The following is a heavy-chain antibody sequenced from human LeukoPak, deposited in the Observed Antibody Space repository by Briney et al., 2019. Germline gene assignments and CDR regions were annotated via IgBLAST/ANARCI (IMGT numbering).Heavy chain of an antibody. CDR3: ARGGRGGRGYFDY. J-gene: IGHJ4*02. CDR1: GYTFTSYA. Sequence: ASVTVSCKASGYTFTSYAMHWVRQAPGQRLEWMGWINAGNGNTKYSQEFQGRVTITRDTSASTAYMELSSLRSEDMAVYYCARGGRGGRGYFDYWGQGTLVTVSS. V-gene: IGHV1-3*03. CDR2: INAGNGNT. D-gene: IGHD2-15*01.